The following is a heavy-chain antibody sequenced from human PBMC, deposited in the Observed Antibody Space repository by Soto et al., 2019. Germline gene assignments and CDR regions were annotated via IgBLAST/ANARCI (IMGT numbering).Heavy chain of an antibody. D-gene: IGHD3-10*01. CDR2: IYYDGST. J-gene: IGHJ6*02. V-gene: IGHV4-31*02. Sequence: QVQVQESGPGLVKPSQTLSLKCSVSGGSIGSRDYYWSWIRQHPEKGLEWIGSIYYDGSTDYNPSLXGXPXMXXDTSMNEFSLKLTSVTAADTAVYYCARDRGGAALKGSGMDVWDQGTTVTVS. CDR3: ARDRGGAALKGSGMDV. CDR1: GGSIGSRDYY.